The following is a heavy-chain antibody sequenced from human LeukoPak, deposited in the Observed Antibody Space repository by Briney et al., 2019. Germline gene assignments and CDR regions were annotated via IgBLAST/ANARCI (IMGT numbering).Heavy chain of an antibody. V-gene: IGHV4-4*07. Sequence: SETLSLTCTVSGGSISSYYWSWIRQPAGKGLEWIGRIYTSGSTNYNPSLKSRVTMSVDTSKNQFSLKLSSVTAADTAVYYCARDYGVEFTAGNNWFDPWGQGTLVTVSS. CDR1: GGSISSYY. CDR3: ARDYGVEFTAGNNWFDP. CDR2: IYTSGST. J-gene: IGHJ5*02. D-gene: IGHD1-1*01.